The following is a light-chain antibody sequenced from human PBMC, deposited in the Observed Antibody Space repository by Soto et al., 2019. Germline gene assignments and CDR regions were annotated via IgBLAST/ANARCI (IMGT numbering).Light chain of an antibody. CDR1: SSDVGGYNY. Sequence: QSALTQPASVSGSPGQSITISCTGTSSDVGGYNYVSWYQQHPGKAPKLMIYEVSNRPSGVSNRFSGSKSGNTASLTISGLQAEDEADYYCSSYTSSSTLLVFGRGTKLTV. CDR3: SSYTSSSTLLV. J-gene: IGLJ2*01. CDR2: EVS. V-gene: IGLV2-14*01.